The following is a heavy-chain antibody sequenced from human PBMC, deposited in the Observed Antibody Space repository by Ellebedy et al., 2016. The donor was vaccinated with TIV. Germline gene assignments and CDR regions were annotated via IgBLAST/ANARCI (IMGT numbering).Heavy chain of an antibody. Sequence: SVKVSXXASGYTFTSYGISWVRQAPGQGLEWMGRIIPILGIANYAQKFQGRVTITADKSTSTAYMELSSLRSEDTAVYYCASQRWLQFSFDYWGQGTLVTVSS. CDR1: GYTFTSYG. CDR2: IIPILGIA. CDR3: ASQRWLQFSFDY. D-gene: IGHD5-24*01. V-gene: IGHV1-69*04. J-gene: IGHJ4*02.